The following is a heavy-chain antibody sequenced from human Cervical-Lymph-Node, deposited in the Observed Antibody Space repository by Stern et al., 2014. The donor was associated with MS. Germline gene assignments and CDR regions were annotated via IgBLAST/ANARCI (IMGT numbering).Heavy chain of an antibody. J-gene: IGHJ4*02. V-gene: IGHV3-30*04. Sequence: QVQLVESGAGVVQPGRSLRLSCAASGFTFSDYPMPWVRQTPGKGLEWVAVISYVETDKFYADSVKGRFTISRDNSKNTLYLQMNSLRSEDTAVYHCARDRSGLGDYWGQGTLVTVSS. CDR3: ARDRSGLGDY. CDR1: GFTFSDYP. D-gene: IGHD3/OR15-3a*01. CDR2: ISYVETDK.